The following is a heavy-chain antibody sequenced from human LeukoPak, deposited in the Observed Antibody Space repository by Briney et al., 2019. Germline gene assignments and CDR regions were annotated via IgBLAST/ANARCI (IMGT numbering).Heavy chain of an antibody. CDR1: GFTFHAHG. Sequence: GGSLRLSCVASGFTFHAHGMNWVRQAPGKGLEWVSGITGDGGSISYADSVKGRFAISRDNTKNSLYLQMTSLKVEDTALYYCVKDGSYIAFDIWGLGTMVTVSS. J-gene: IGHJ3*02. CDR3: VKDGSYIAFDI. V-gene: IGHV3-20*04. CDR2: ITGDGGSI. D-gene: IGHD1-26*01.